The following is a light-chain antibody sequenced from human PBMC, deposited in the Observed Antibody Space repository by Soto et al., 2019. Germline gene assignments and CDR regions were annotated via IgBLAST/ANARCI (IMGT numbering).Light chain of an antibody. CDR1: SSDVGGYNY. CDR3: SSYTSSSNLYV. CDR2: DVS. Sequence: QSALTQPASVSGSPGQSITISCTGTSSDVGGYNYVSWYQQHPGKAPKLMIYDVSNRPSGVSNRFSGSKSGNTASLTISGLQAEDEADYYCSSYTSSSNLYVFGNGTKAPS. V-gene: IGLV2-14*01. J-gene: IGLJ1*01.